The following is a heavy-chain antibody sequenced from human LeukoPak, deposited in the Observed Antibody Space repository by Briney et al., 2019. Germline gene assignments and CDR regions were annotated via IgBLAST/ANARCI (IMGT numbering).Heavy chain of an antibody. Sequence: GGSLRLSCAASGFTFSSYAMHWVRQAPGKGLEWVSSISSSSSYIYYADSVKGRFTISRDNAKNSLYLQMNSLRAEDTAVYYCASPITTMDHLVDYWGQGTLVTVSS. CDR3: ASPITTMDHLVDY. V-gene: IGHV3-21*01. J-gene: IGHJ4*02. CDR2: ISSSSSYI. CDR1: GFTFSSYA. D-gene: IGHD4-23*01.